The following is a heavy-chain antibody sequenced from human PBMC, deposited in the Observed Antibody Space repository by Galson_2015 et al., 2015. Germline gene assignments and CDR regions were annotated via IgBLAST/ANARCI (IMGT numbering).Heavy chain of an antibody. V-gene: IGHV4-34*01. CDR1: GGSFSGYY. CDR2: INHSGST. CDR3: ARRRDSSGYIMLGGWFDP. Sequence: ETLSLTCAVYGGSFSGYYWSWIRQPPGKGLEWIGEINHSGSTNYNPSLKSRVTISVDTSKNQFSLKLSSVTAADTAVYYCARRRDSSGYIMLGGWFDPWGQGTLVTVSS. D-gene: IGHD3-22*01. J-gene: IGHJ5*02.